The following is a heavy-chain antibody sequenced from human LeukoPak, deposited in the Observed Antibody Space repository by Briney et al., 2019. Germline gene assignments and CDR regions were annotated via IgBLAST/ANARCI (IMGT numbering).Heavy chain of an antibody. Sequence: SETLSLTCTVSGGSISSSSYYWGWIRQPPGKGLEWIGSIYYSGSTYYNPSLKSRVSISVDTSKNQFSLKLSSVTAADTAVYYCARDNYDNSGYYFDYWGQGTLVTVSS. CDR2: IYYSGST. J-gene: IGHJ4*02. D-gene: IGHD3-22*01. CDR3: ARDNYDNSGYYFDY. CDR1: GGSISSSSYY. V-gene: IGHV4-39*07.